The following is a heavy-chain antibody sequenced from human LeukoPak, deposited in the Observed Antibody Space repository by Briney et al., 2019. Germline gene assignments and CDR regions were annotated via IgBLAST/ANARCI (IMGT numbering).Heavy chain of an antibody. V-gene: IGHV1-2*02. CDR2: INPNSGGT. D-gene: IGHD3-22*01. J-gene: IGHJ4*02. Sequence: ASVKVSCKASGYTFTGYYMHWVRQAPGQGLEWMGWINPNSGGTNYAQKFQDRVTMTRDTSISTAYMELSRLRSGDTAVYYCARDSEPYYYDSSGYYWLWGQGTLVTVSS. CDR3: ARDSEPYYYDSSGYYWL. CDR1: GYTFTGYY.